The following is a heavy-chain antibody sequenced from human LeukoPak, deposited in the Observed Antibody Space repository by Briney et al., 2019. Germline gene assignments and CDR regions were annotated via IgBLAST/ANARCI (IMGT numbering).Heavy chain of an antibody. J-gene: IGHJ4*02. CDR1: GFTFNNYA. Sequence: PGGSLRLSCAASGFTFNNYAINWVRQAPGKGLEWVSAISGSGDTTFYADSVKGRFTIYRDNSKNTLYLQMNSLRADDTAVYYCATRDDCSNGVCYGLAYWSQGTLVTVSS. CDR3: ATRDDCSNGVCYGLAY. CDR2: ISGSGDTT. D-gene: IGHD2-8*01. V-gene: IGHV3-23*01.